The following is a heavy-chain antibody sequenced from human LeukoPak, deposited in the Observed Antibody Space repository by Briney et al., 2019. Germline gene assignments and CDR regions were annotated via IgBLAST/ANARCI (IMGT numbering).Heavy chain of an antibody. CDR3: ARGQRWWELPRFDY. J-gene: IGHJ4*02. V-gene: IGHV3-7*01. D-gene: IGHD1-26*01. Sequence: PGGSLRLSCAASGFTFSRYWMRWVGQGPGKGRGWVANIKKEGSEKNYVDSVKGGFTIYRDKANNSLYLQMNSLRAEDTAVYYCARGQRWWELPRFDYWGQGTLVTVSS. CDR2: IKKEGSEK. CDR1: GFTFSRYW.